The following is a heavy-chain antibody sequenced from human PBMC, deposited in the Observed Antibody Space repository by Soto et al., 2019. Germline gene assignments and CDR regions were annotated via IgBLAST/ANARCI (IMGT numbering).Heavy chain of an antibody. CDR2: VFYKGNT. J-gene: IGHJ4*02. D-gene: IGHD5-18*01. V-gene: IGHV4-59*01. CDR1: GGSITGYY. Sequence: QVQLQESGPGLVKPSETLSLTCTVSGGSITGYYWTWIRQPPGKGLEWIGYVFYKGNTNYNLSLKSRVTISVDTSANQFSLRLSSVTAADTAVYYCARSGDSFGFTDYWGQGTLVTVSS. CDR3: ARSGDSFGFTDY.